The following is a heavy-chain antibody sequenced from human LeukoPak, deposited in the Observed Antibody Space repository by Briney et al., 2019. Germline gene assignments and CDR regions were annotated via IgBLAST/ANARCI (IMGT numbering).Heavy chain of an antibody. D-gene: IGHD2-21*02. CDR3: ASSSAYCGGDCYPEYFQH. CDR1: GGSISSHY. V-gene: IGHV4-59*11. Sequence: SETLSLTCTVSGGSISSHYWSWIRQPPGKGLEWIGYIYYSGSTNYNPSLKSRVTISVDTSKNQFSLKLSSVTAADTAVYYCASSSAYCGGDCYPEYFQHWGQGTLVTVSS. J-gene: IGHJ1*01. CDR2: IYYSGST.